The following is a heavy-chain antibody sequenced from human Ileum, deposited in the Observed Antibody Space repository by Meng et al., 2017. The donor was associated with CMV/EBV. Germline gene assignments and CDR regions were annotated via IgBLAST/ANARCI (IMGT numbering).Heavy chain of an antibody. J-gene: IGHJ4*02. CDR2: LYYSGTA. CDR1: GGPNRLVRHY. V-gene: IGHV4-39*07. D-gene: IGHD6-13*01. Sequence: HLPLQRSGPGLGTPSGTLSLICSVSGGPNRLVRHYWGWIRQPPGKGLEWIGILYYSGTAYYNPSLKSRVTMSVGTSENQFSLKMNSVTAADTAVYYCARWSPESSSWSGFDFWGQGTLVTVSS. CDR3: ARWSPESSSWSGFDF.